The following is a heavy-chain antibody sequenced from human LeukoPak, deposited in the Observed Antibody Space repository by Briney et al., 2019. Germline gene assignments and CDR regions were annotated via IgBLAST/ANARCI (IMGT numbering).Heavy chain of an antibody. D-gene: IGHD4-11*01. CDR2: INHSGST. V-gene: IGHV4-34*01. Sequence: SETLSLTCAVYGGSFSGYYWSWIRQPPGKGLEWIGEINHSGSTNYNPSLKSRVTISVDTSKNQFSLKLSSVTAADTAVYYCARGADYGNYVRYFQHWGQGTLVT. J-gene: IGHJ1*01. CDR3: ARGADYGNYVRYFQH. CDR1: GGSFSGYY.